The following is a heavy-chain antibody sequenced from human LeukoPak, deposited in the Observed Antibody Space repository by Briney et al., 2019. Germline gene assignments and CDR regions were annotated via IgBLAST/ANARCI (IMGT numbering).Heavy chain of an antibody. V-gene: IGHV1-3*01. CDR2: ITVASGNT. J-gene: IGHJ4*02. Sequence: ASVKVSCKASGYTFTDFALHWVRQAPGQRLEWLGWITVASGNTRYSENLQGRVTLTRDTSANTAYMELRNLKSEDTAVYYCVGGFLGFWGQGTLVTVSP. CDR1: GYTFTDFA. CDR3: VGGFLGF.